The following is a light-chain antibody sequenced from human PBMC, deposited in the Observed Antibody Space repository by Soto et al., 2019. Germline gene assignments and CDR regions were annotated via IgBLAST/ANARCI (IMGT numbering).Light chain of an antibody. CDR1: SSDVGGYIF. CDR3: VSYAGGTYV. Sequence: QSALTQPPSASGSPGQSVTISCTGTSSDVGGYIFVSWYQQHPGKAPKLMIYDVNKRPSGVPDRFSGSKSDNTASLTVSGLQAEDEADYHCVSYAGGTYVFGTGTRSPS. CDR2: DVN. V-gene: IGLV2-8*01. J-gene: IGLJ1*01.